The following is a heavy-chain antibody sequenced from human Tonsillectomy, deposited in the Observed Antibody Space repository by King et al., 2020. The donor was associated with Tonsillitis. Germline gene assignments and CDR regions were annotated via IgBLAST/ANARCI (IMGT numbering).Heavy chain of an antibody. D-gene: IGHD3-10*01. Sequence: VQLVESGGGLVKPGGSLRLSCAVSGFTFTKAWMTWVRQAPGKGREWVGRIKSTTDGGTTDYAAPVKGRFTISRDDSKNTLYLQMNSLKTEDTGVYFCTTDGRLWFGENYWGQGTLVTVSS. V-gene: IGHV3-15*01. CDR1: GFTFTKAW. CDR2: IKSTTDGGTT. CDR3: TTDGRLWFGENY. J-gene: IGHJ4*02.